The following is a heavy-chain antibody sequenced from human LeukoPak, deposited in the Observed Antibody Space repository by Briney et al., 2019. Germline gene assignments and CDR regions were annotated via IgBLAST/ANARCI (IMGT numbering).Heavy chain of an antibody. V-gene: IGHV3-11*04. Sequence: GGSLRLSCAASGFTFSDYCMSWIRQAPGEGLEWVSYISSSGSTTHYADSVKGRFTISRDNAKKSLYLQMNSLRAEDTAVYYCARVGYCSGGSCYSTRLLYFYSMDVWGKGTTVTVSS. CDR1: GFTFSDYC. D-gene: IGHD2-15*01. J-gene: IGHJ6*03. CDR2: ISSSGSTT. CDR3: ARVGYCSGGSCYSTRLLYFYSMDV.